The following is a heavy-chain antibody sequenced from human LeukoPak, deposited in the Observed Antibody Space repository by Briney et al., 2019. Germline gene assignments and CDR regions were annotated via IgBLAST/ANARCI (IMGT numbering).Heavy chain of an antibody. D-gene: IGHD1-1*01. CDR3: ARGVNDSGPDY. V-gene: IGHV4-34*01. Sequence: SETLSLTCAVYGGSFSGYYWSWIRQPPGNGLEWIGEINHSGSTNYNPSLKSRVTISVDTSKNQFSLKLSSVTAADTAVYYCARGVNDSGPDYWGQGTLVTVSS. CDR1: GGSFSGYY. J-gene: IGHJ4*02. CDR2: INHSGST.